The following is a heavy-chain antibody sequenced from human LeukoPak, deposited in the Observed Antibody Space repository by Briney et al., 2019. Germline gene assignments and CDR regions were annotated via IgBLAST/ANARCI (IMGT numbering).Heavy chain of an antibody. D-gene: IGHD3-10*01. CDR3: VKEIEYGAGNYYNGGAFDI. CDR1: GFTFVDYG. CDR2: ISWNSGSI. Sequence: GRSLRLSCAASGFTFVDYGMHWVRQAPGKGLEWVAGISWNSGSIGYADSVKGRFTISRDNAKNSLYMQMNSLRPEDTALYYCVKEIEYGAGNYYNGGAFDIWGQGTLVTVSS. V-gene: IGHV3-9*01. J-gene: IGHJ3*02.